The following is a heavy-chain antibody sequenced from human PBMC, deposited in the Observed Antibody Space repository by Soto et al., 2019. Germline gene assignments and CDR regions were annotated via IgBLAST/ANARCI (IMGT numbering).Heavy chain of an antibody. CDR1: GYTCTSYG. CDR2: ISAYNGNT. V-gene: IGHV1-18*04. CDR3: ARDPRSWYYFDY. Sequence: ASVKLSCKASGYTCTSYGISWVRQAPGQGLEWMGWISAYNGNTNYAQKLQGRVTMTTDTSTSTAYMELRSLRSDDTAVYYCARDPRSWYYFDYWGQGTLVTVSS. J-gene: IGHJ4*02. D-gene: IGHD6-13*01.